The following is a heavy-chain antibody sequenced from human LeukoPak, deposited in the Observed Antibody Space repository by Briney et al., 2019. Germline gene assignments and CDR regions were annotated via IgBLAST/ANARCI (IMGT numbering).Heavy chain of an antibody. CDR3: AGPTNGDYGDAFDI. CDR1: GFTFSSYS. Sequence: PGGSLRLSCAASGFTFSSYSMNWVRQAPGKGLEWVSYISSSSSTIYYADSVKGRFTISRDNAKNTLYLQMNSLRAEDTAVYYCAGPTNGDYGDAFDIRGQGTMVTVSS. J-gene: IGHJ3*02. CDR2: ISSSSSTI. V-gene: IGHV3-48*04. D-gene: IGHD4-17*01.